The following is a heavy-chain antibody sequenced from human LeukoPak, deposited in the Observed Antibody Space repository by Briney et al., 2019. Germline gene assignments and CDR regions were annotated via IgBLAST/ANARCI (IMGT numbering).Heavy chain of an antibody. V-gene: IGHV1-8*01. J-gene: IGHJ5*02. Sequence: ASVTVSCKASGYTFTSYDINWVRQATGQGLEWMGWMNPNSGNTGYAQKFQGRVTMTRNTSISTAYMELSSLRSEDTAVYYCARGKVQRRITMVRGVILDSWFDPWGQGTLVTVSS. CDR2: MNPNSGNT. CDR1: GYTFTSYD. CDR3: ARGKVQRRITMVRGVILDSWFDP. D-gene: IGHD3-10*01.